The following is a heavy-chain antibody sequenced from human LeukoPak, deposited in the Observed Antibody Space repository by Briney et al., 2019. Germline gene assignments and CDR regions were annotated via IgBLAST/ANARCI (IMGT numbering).Heavy chain of an antibody. CDR1: GFTFSTYV. J-gene: IGHJ4*02. CDR3: AKGNWRYFDY. Sequence: GGSLRLSCAASGFTFSTYVMSWVSQAPGKGLEWVSAISGSGGSTYYADSVKGRFTISRDNSKNTLYLQMNSLGADDTAVYYCAKGNWRYFDYWGQGTLVTVSS. V-gene: IGHV3-23*01. CDR2: ISGSGGST. D-gene: IGHD1-1*01.